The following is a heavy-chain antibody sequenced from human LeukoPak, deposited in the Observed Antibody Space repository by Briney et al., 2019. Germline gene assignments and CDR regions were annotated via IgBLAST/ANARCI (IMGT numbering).Heavy chain of an antibody. CDR2: INHGGST. CDR3: VSQYSGGWFEA. J-gene: IGHJ5*02. Sequence: SETLSLTCGVDGGSFSGYYWNWIRQPPGKGLDWMGEINHGGSTNYNPSLKSRTTMSLDTSKTQFPLTLSSVTAGDTAVYYCVSQYSGGWFEAWGQGSLVTV. CDR1: GGSFSGYY. D-gene: IGHD6-19*01. V-gene: IGHV4-34*01.